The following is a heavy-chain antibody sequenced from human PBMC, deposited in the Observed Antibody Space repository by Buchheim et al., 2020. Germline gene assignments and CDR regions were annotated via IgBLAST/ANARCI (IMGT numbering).Heavy chain of an antibody. D-gene: IGHD3-3*01. CDR3: ARDYRSFGSGYYPTRREYGMDV. CDR2: INHSGST. CDR1: GGSFSGYY. J-gene: IGHJ6*02. Sequence: QVQLQQWGAGLLKPSETLSLTCAVYGGSFSGYYWSWIRQPPGKGLEWIGEINHSGSTNYNPSLKSRVTISVDTSKNQFSLKLSSVTAADTAVYYCARDYRSFGSGYYPTRREYGMDVWGQGTT. V-gene: IGHV4-34*01.